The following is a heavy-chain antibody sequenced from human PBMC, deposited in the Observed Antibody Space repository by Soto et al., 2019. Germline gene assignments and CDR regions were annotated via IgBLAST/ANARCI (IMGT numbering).Heavy chain of an antibody. CDR2: MNPNSGNT. J-gene: IGHJ3*02. CDR3: ARVGIAVAADAFDI. Sequence: ASVKVSCKASGYTFTSYDINWVRQATGQGLEWMGWMNPNSGNTGYAQKFQGRVTMTRNTSISTAYMELSSLRSEDTAVYYCARVGIAVAADAFDIWGQGTMVTVS. V-gene: IGHV1-8*01. D-gene: IGHD6-19*01. CDR1: GYTFTSYD.